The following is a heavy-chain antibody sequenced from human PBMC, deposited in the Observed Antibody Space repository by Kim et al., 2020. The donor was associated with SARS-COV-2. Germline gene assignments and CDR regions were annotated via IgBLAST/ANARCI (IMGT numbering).Heavy chain of an antibody. CDR2: INHSGST. CDR1: GGSFNGYY. D-gene: IGHD6-13*01. J-gene: IGHJ6*02. CDR3: ARMRARYSSSWYSYYYGMDV. Sequence: SETLSLTCAVYGGSFNGYYWSWIRQPPGKGLEWIGEINHSGSTNYNPSLKSRVTISVDTSKNQFSLKLSSVTAADTAVYYCARMRARYSSSWYSYYYGMDVWGQGTTVTVSS. V-gene: IGHV4-34*01.